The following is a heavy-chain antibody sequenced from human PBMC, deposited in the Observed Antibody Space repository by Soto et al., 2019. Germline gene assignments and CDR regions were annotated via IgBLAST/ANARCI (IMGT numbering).Heavy chain of an antibody. D-gene: IGHD3-22*01. Sequence: GSLRLSCAASGFTFNKYSMNWVRQAPGKGLEWVSSITSKTGDQYYADSVKGRFIISRDNTKNSLSLQVTSLRDEDTAVYYCARDLMPNDRGLGDLAYWGQGTLVTVSS. CDR1: GFTFNKYS. CDR3: ARDLMPNDRGLGDLAY. J-gene: IGHJ4*02. V-gene: IGHV3-21*06. CDR2: ITSKTGDQ.